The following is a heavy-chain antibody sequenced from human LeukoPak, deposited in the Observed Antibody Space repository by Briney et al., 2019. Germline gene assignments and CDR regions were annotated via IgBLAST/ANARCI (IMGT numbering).Heavy chain of an antibody. D-gene: IGHD4-17*01. CDR3: AREGSYGPLYYFDY. CDR2: ISSSSSYI. CDR1: GFTFSSYS. J-gene: IGHJ4*02. Sequence: GGSLRLSCAASGFTFSSYSMNWVRQAPGKGLEWVSSISSSSSYIYCADSVKGRFTISRDNAKNSLYLQMNSLRAEDTAVYYCAREGSYGPLYYFDYWGQGTLVTVSS. V-gene: IGHV3-21*01.